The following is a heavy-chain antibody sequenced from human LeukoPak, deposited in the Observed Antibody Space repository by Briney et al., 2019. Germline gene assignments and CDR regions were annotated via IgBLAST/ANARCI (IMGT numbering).Heavy chain of an antibody. CDR2: INPNSGGT. D-gene: IGHD6-19*01. V-gene: IGHV1-2*06. Sequence: ASVKVSCKASGYTFSGYYVQWVRQAPGQWLEWMGRINPNSGGTNYAQKFQGRVTMTRDTSISTAYMELSRLRSDDTAVYYCARDREEGGWYDYWGQGTLVTVSS. CDR3: ARDREEGGWYDY. J-gene: IGHJ4*02. CDR1: GYTFSGYY.